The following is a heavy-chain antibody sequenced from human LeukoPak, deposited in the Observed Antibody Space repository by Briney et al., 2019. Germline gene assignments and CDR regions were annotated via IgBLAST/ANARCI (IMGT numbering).Heavy chain of an antibody. D-gene: IGHD6-19*01. CDR2: ISGSGGST. J-gene: IGHJ5*01. Sequence: GGSLRLSCAASGFTFSSYAMSWVRQAPGRGLEWVSAISGSGGSTYYADSVKGRFTISRDNSKNTLYLQMNSLRAEDTAVYYCAKDSGYSSGWFDYWGQGTLVTVSS. CDR1: GFTFSSYA. CDR3: AKDSGYSSGWFDY. V-gene: IGHV3-23*01.